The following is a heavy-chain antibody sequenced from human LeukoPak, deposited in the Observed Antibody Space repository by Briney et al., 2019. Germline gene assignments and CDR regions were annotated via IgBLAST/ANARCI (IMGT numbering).Heavy chain of an antibody. CDR2: ISDDGSNK. V-gene: IGHV3-30-3*01. Sequence: GGSLRLSCAASGFIFSSYGMYWVRQAPGKGLECVAVISDDGSNKYYADSVKGRFTISRDNSKNTLYVQMNSLRTEDTAVYYCARGTVISGFDYWGQGTLVTVSS. J-gene: IGHJ4*02. CDR1: GFIFSSYG. CDR3: ARGTVISGFDY. D-gene: IGHD4-23*01.